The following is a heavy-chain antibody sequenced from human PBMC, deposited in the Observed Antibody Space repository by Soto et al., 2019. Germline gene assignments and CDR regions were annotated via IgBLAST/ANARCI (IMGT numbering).Heavy chain of an antibody. Sequence: QVHLVESGGGVVQPGRSLRLSCAASGFIFKDFGMHWVRQAPGKGLEWVAVIWFDGTIQSYAESVKGRFTVSRDNSRNTIYLPMNSLRAEDTAVYYCAKNHNYFDTSGNYYGDGGFDAWGQGTLVTVSS. J-gene: IGHJ4*02. CDR2: IWFDGTIQ. D-gene: IGHD3-22*01. CDR1: GFIFKDFG. CDR3: AKNHNYFDTSGNYYGDGGFDA. V-gene: IGHV3-33*06.